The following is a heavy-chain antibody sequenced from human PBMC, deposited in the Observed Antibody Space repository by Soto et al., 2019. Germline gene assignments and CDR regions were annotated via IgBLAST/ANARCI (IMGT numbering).Heavy chain of an antibody. CDR2: GST. CDR3: ARDQTYYYDSSGYSRYYGMDV. Sequence: GSTYYNPSLKSRVTISVDTSKNQFSLKLSSVTAADTAVYYCARDQTYYYDSSGYSRYYGMDVWGQGTTVTVSS. V-gene: IGHV4-31*02. J-gene: IGHJ6*02. D-gene: IGHD3-22*01.